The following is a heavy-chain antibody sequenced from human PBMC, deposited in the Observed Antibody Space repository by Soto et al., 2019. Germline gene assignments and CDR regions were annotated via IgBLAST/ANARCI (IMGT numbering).Heavy chain of an antibody. D-gene: IGHD1-26*01. V-gene: IGHV3-48*03. CDR3: ARREWELLSANAFDI. J-gene: IGHJ3*02. CDR1: GFTFSGYE. CDR2: ISSSGSTI. Sequence: GGSLRLSCAASGFTFSGYEMNWVRQAPGKGLEWVSYISSSGSTIYYADSVKGRFTISRDNAKNSLYLQMNSLRAEDTAVYYCARREWELLSANAFDIWGQGTMVTVSS.